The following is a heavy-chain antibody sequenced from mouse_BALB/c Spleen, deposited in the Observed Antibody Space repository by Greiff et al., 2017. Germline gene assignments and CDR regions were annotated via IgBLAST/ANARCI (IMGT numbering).Heavy chain of an antibody. J-gene: IGHJ1*01. V-gene: IGHV5-17*02. Sequence: EVKLMESGGGLVQPGGSRKLSCAASGFTFSSFGMHWVRQAPEKGLEWVAYISSGSSTIYYADTVKGRFTISRDNPKNTLFLQMTSLRSEDTAMYYCARGPYGSSYRWYFDVWGAGTTVTVSS. CDR2: ISSGSSTI. CDR3: ARGPYGSSYRWYFDV. D-gene: IGHD1-1*01. CDR1: GFTFSSFG.